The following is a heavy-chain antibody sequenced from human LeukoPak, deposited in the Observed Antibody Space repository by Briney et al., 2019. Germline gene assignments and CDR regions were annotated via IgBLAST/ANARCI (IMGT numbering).Heavy chain of an antibody. V-gene: IGHV3-20*04. CDR2: INWNGGST. D-gene: IGHD3-10*01. CDR1: GFIFDDYG. Sequence: PGGSLRLSCAASGFIFDDYGVTWVRQAPGKGLEWVSGINWNGGSTGYGDSVKGRFTISRDNVKNSLYLQMNSLRAEDTALYFCARISTTMIRGVTNWFDPWGQGTLVTVSS. J-gene: IGHJ5*02. CDR3: ARISTTMIRGVTNWFDP.